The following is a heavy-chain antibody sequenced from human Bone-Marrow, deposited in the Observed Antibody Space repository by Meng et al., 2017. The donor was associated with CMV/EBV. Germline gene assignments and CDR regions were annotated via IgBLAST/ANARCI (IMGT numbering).Heavy chain of an antibody. V-gene: IGHV3-21*01. CDR1: GFTFSSYG. D-gene: IGHD1-26*01. Sequence: GESLKISCAASGFTFSSYGMHWVRQAPGKGLEWVSSISSSSSYIYYADSVKGRFTISRDNAKNSLYLQMNSLRAEDTAVYYCAKDMGATEGYGMDVWGQGTTVTVSS. CDR2: ISSSSSYI. CDR3: AKDMGATEGYGMDV. J-gene: IGHJ6*02.